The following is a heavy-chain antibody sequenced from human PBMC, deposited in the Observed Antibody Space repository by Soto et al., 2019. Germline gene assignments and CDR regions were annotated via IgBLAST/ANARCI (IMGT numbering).Heavy chain of an antibody. CDR2: IYYTGST. D-gene: IGHD3-10*01. CDR3: ARTYYYGSRMSNWFEP. CDR1: GGPISSSSYY. J-gene: IGHJ5*02. Sequence: SETLSLTCTVSGGPISSSSYYWGWIRQPPGKGLEWIGSIYYTGSTYYTPSPKSRLTISVDTSKNHFSLKLSSVTAADTAVYYCARTYYYGSRMSNWFEPWGQGTLVTVSS. V-gene: IGHV4-39*02.